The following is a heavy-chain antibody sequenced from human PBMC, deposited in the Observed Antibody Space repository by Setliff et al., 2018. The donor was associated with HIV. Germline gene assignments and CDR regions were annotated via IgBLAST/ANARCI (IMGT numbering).Heavy chain of an antibody. D-gene: IGHD6-13*01. CDR1: GFTFGDYA. CDR3: TTGGGSSWPPY. V-gene: IGHV3-49*04. CDR2: IRSIGHYGTI. J-gene: IGHJ4*02. Sequence: GGSLRLSCTASGFTFGDYAMGWVRQAPGKGLEWVSLIRSIGHYGTIEYAASVKGRFTISRDDSKSIAYLQMNSLKTEDTAVYYCTTGGGSSWPPYWGQGTLVTVSS.